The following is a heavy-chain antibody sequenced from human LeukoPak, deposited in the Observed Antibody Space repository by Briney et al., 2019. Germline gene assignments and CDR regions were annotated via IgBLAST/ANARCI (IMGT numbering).Heavy chain of an antibody. V-gene: IGHV3-7*01. D-gene: IGHD3-22*01. Sequence: GGSLRLSCVASGFTFNSNWMSWVRQAPGKGLEWVVNIKQDGSEKYYVDSVKGRFTISRDNAKNSLSLQMNSLRAEDTAVYYCARDKYYDRYFDSWGQGTLVTVSS. CDR1: GFTFNSNW. J-gene: IGHJ4*02. CDR2: IKQDGSEK. CDR3: ARDKYYDRYFDS.